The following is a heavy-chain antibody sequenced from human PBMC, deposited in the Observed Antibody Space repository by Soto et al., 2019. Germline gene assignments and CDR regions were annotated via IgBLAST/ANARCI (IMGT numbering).Heavy chain of an antibody. J-gene: IGHJ4*02. CDR3: AKGGIPRIQVDY. CDR1: GFTFSSYA. Sequence: GSLRLSCAASGFTFSSYAMSWVRQAPGKRLEWVSAISGSGGSTYYADSVKGRFTISRDNSKNTLYLQMNSLRAEDTAVYYCAKGGIPRIQVDYWGQGTLVTVSS. CDR2: ISGSGGST. V-gene: IGHV3-23*01.